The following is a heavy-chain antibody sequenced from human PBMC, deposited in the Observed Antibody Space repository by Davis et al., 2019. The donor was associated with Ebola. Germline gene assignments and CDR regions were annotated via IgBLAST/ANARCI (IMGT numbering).Heavy chain of an antibody. J-gene: IGHJ4*02. CDR2: MSYDGRHT. Sequence: PGGSLRLSCAAFAFTFGTYGMHWVRQAPGKGLEWVASMSYDGRHTSYIDSVKGRFTISRDNSKNTLYLQMNSLRAEDTAVYFWAKEYCPNSGPYCTYFDVWGQGTQVTVSS. CDR1: AFTFGTYG. D-gene: IGHD3-10*01. V-gene: IGHV3-30*18. CDR3: AKEYCPNSGPYCTYFDV.